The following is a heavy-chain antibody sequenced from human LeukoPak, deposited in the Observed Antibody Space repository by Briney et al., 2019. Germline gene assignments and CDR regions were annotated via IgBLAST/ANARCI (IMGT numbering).Heavy chain of an antibody. CDR3: ARAPKGMTTVRYYYYYYMDV. V-gene: IGHV4-31*03. Sequence: SETLSLTCTVSSGSITSGCYYWNWIRQHPGKGLEWIGYIYYSGSTFYNPSLKSRVTMSVDTSKNQFSLKLSSVTAADTAVYYCARAPKGMTTVRYYYYYYMDVWGKGTTVTVSS. CDR1: SGSITSGCYY. CDR2: IYYSGST. D-gene: IGHD4-11*01. J-gene: IGHJ6*03.